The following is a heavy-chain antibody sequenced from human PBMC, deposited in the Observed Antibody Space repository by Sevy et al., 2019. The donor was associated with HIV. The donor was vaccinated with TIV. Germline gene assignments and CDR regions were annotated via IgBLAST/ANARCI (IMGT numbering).Heavy chain of an antibody. Sequence: ASVKVSCKASGYTFSVYGFSWVRQAPGQGLEWMGWISSYNGNTNYAQKFQDRVIMTTDTSTSTAYMELRSLRSDDTAIYFCARVLFINQYNGRMAAAHYFDFWGQGTLVTVSS. V-gene: IGHV1-18*01. CDR2: ISSYNGNT. CDR3: ARVLFINQYNGRMAAAHYFDF. CDR1: GYTFSVYG. D-gene: IGHD6-13*01. J-gene: IGHJ4*02.